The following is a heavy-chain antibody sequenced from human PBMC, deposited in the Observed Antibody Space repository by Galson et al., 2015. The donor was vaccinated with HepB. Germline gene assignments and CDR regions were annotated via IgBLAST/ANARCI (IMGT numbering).Heavy chain of an antibody. CDR1: GFSLSSTGTC. D-gene: IGHD3-10*01. CDR2: ICWDDDK. V-gene: IGHV2-70*01. CDR3: ARTVIRRIRYLGSQTETGYYYGMDP. Sequence: PALVKPTQTLTLTRTFSGFSLSSTGTCVTWIRQPPGMALEWLAHICWDDDKYYSTSLRARLTIFKDTSENQVVLRMTNMVPVDTATYYCARTVIRRIRYLGSQTETGYYYGMDPWGQGTTV. J-gene: IGHJ6*02.